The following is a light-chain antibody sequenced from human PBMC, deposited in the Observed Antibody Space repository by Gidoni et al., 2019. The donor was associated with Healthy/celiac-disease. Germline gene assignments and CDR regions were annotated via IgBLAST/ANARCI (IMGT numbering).Light chain of an antibody. CDR2: GAS. CDR3: QQYGSSPRYT. CDR1: QSVSSSY. V-gene: IGKV3-20*01. Sequence: IVLTQSPGTLSLSPGERATHSCRASQSVSSSYLAWYQQKPGQAHRLLIYGASSRATGIPDRFSVSGSGTDFTLTISRLEPEDFAVYYCQQYGSSPRYTFGQGTKLEIK. J-gene: IGKJ2*01.